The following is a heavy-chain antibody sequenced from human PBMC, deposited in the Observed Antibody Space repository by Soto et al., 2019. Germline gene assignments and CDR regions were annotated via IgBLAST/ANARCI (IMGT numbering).Heavy chain of an antibody. CDR1: GGSISSGGYS. D-gene: IGHD6-19*01. CDR2: IYHSGST. J-gene: IGHJ4*02. V-gene: IGHV4-30-2*01. Sequence: QLQLQESGSGLVKPSQTLSLTCAVSGGSISSGGYSWSWIRQPPGKGLEYIGYIYHSGSTYSNPSLKSRSTISVDRSKNQCSLKLSSVTAADTAVYYCARVRSGWGIDYWGQGTLVTVSS. CDR3: ARVRSGWGIDY.